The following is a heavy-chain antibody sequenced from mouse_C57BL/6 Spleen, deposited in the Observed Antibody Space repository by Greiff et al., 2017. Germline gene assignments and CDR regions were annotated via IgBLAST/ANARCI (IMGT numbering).Heavy chain of an antibody. Sequence: VQLQQPGAELVKPGASVKLSCKASGYTFTSYWMHWVKQRPGQGLEWIGMIHPNSGSTNYNEKFKSKATLTVDKSSSTAYMQLSSLTSEDSAVYCCARSPGSSYWYFDVWGTGTTVTVSS. CDR3: ARSPGSSYWYFDV. V-gene: IGHV1-64*01. J-gene: IGHJ1*03. D-gene: IGHD4-1*01. CDR1: GYTFTSYW. CDR2: IHPNSGST.